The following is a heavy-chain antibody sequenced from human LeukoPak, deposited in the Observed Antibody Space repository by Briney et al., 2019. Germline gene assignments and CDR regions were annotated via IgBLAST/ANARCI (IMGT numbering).Heavy chain of an antibody. CDR2: IYYSGST. CDR1: GGSISSSPYY. CDR3: ARVWTDSGSYYDDRGAFDY. Sequence: SETLSLTCTVSGGSISSSPYYWGWIRQPPGKGLEWIGTIYYSGSTYYNPSLKSRVTISVDTSKNQISLKLSSVTAADTALYYCARVWTDSGSYYDDRGAFDYWGQGTLVTVSS. V-gene: IGHV4-39*01. D-gene: IGHD1-26*01. J-gene: IGHJ4*02.